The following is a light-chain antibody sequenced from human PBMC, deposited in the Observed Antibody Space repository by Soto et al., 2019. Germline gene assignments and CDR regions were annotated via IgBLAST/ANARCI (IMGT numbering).Light chain of an antibody. CDR2: SDT. CDR3: AAWDDRLRGLV. V-gene: IGLV1-44*01. J-gene: IGLJ2*01. CDR1: SSNIGINP. Sequence: QAVLTQPPSASGTPGQRVTISCSGSSSNIGINPVSWYQQLPGTAPKSLIYSDTQRPSGVPDRVSGSRSGTSASMAISGLQYEHEAEYYCAAWDDRLRGLVFGGGTKLTVL.